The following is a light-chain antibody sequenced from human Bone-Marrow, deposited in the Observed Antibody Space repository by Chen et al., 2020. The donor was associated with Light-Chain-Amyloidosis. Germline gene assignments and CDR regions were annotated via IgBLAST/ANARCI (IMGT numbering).Light chain of an antibody. Sequence: EIVLTQSPGTLSLSPGEGANLSCRASQTISSNYFTWYQQKFGQAPRLLIYGSSSRATGIPDRFTGSGSGTDFTLTINRLEPEDFATYYCQQYNSYPRTFGQGTRLELK. V-gene: IGKV3-20*01. CDR1: QTISSNY. CDR2: GSS. J-gene: IGKJ5*01. CDR3: QQYNSYPRT.